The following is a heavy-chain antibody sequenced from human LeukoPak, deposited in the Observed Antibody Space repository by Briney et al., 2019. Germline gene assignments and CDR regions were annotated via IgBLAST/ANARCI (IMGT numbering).Heavy chain of an antibody. CDR2: VYYSGTT. J-gene: IGHJ4*02. V-gene: IGHV4-39*07. Sequence: SETLSLTCSVSGDSISLSFYYWGWIRQPPGKALEWIGSVYYSGTTSYNPSLKSRVTISVDMSKNHFSLRLRSVTAADTAMYYCARETLYRGWSYYLDFWGQGSQVTVSS. CDR1: GDSISLSFYY. CDR3: ARETLYRGWSYYLDF. D-gene: IGHD6-19*01.